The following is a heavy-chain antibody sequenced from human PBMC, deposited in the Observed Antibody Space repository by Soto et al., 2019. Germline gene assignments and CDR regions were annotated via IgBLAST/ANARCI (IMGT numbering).Heavy chain of an antibody. Sequence: SETLSLTCTVSRVSISSSSYYWGWNRQPPGKGLEWIGSIYYSGSTYYNPSLKSRVTISVDTSKNQFSLKLSSVTAADTAVYYCACIFSGGYGYGFYYYGMDVWGQGTTVT. CDR3: ACIFSGGYGYGFYYYGMDV. J-gene: IGHJ6*02. CDR1: RVSISSSSYY. V-gene: IGHV4-39*01. CDR2: IYYSGST. D-gene: IGHD5-18*01.